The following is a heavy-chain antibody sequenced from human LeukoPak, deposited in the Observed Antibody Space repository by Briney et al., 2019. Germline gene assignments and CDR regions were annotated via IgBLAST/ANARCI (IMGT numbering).Heavy chain of an antibody. CDR3: ERCEGFYDYFSGNPTYDVDLDV. J-gene: IGHJ6*04. V-gene: IGHV3-7*01. CDR2: IKEDGSET. Sequence: PGGSLRLSCAASGFTLSTYWMCWVRQAPGKGLEWVANIKEDGSETNYVESVKGRFLLSRDNAKNSQHLQMNSLRVEDTAVYYCERCEGFYDYFSGNPTYDVDLDVWGKGTTVTVSS. D-gene: IGHD3-16*01. CDR1: GFTLSTYW.